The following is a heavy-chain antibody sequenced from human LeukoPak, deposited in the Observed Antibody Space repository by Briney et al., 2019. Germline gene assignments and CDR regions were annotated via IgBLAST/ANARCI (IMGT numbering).Heavy chain of an antibody. CDR2: IKGDGSGE. D-gene: IGHD2/OR15-2a*01. V-gene: IGHV3-7*03. J-gene: IGHJ6*02. CDR3: ATWAFYHNLDV. CDR1: GFMFAANW. Sequence: GGSLRLSCAASGFMFAANWMSWVRQAPGKGLEWVANIKGDGSGEYYADSVRGRFTTSRDNSKNSLYLQMNSLTSEDTALYYCATWAFYHNLDVWGQGTTVIVSS.